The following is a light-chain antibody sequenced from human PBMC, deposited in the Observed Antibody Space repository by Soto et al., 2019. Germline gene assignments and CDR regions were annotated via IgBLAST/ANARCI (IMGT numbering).Light chain of an antibody. CDR3: SSYTSTSTLDV. CDR1: SSDVGGYNS. V-gene: IGLV2-14*01. J-gene: IGLJ1*01. Sequence: QSALTQPASVSGSPGQSITISCTGTSSDVGGYNSVSWYRQHPGKAPKLIIYDVTNRPSGVSSRFSASKSGYTASLTISGLQAEDEADYYCSSYTSTSTLDVFGTGTKLTVL. CDR2: DVT.